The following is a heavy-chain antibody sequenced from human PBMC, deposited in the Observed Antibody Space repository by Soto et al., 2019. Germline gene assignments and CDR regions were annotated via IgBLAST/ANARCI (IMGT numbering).Heavy chain of an antibody. J-gene: IGHJ4*02. Sequence: ASVKVSCKASGYTFTSYYIHWVRQAPGQGLEWMGIINPSGGSTSYAQKFQGRVTMTRDTSTSTVYMELSSLRSEDTAVYYCAIEVRRSNQFDHWGQGTMVTVSS. CDR1: GYTFTSYY. CDR2: INPSGGST. CDR3: AIEVRRSNQFDH. V-gene: IGHV1-46*01. D-gene: IGHD3-10*01.